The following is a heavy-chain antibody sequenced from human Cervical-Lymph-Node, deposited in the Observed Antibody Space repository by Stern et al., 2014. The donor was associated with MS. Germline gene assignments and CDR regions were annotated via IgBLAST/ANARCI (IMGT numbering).Heavy chain of an antibody. CDR2: ISYDGSHQ. J-gene: IGHJ4*02. D-gene: IGHD6-25*01. CDR1: GFTFSSYG. CDR3: ANDRRLKYYFDF. V-gene: IGHV3-30*18. Sequence: VQLVESGGGVVQPGRSLRLSCAASGFTFSSYGMHWVRQAPGKGLEWVAVISYDGSHQYYADSVKGRFTISRDNSKNTVFLQMNSLRGEDTAVYYCANDRRLKYYFDFWGQGTLVTVSP.